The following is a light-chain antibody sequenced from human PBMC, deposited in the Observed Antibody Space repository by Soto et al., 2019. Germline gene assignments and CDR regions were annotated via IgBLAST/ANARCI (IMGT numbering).Light chain of an antibody. V-gene: IGKV1-5*01. CDR1: QSISNW. Sequence: DIQMTQSPSTLSASVGDRVTITCRASQSISNWLAWYQQKPGKAPQALIYDASSLKSGVPSRFSGNGSGTEFTLTISSLQPDDFATYYCQQYNTYSTFGQGTRLEIK. J-gene: IGKJ5*01. CDR2: DAS. CDR3: QQYNTYST.